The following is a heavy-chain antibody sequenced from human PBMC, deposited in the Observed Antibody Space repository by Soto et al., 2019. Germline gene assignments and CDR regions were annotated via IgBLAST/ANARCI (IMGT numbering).Heavy chain of an antibody. CDR3: AKHGGSGYYYTDFDD. V-gene: IGHV3-23*01. D-gene: IGHD3-22*01. J-gene: IGHJ4*02. CDR2: ISGGDDTT. Sequence: EVQVSESGGDLVQPGGSLRLSCAVSGFTFSRYAMSWVRQAPGKGLEWVSSISGGDDTTYYADSVKGRFTLSRDNSKTTVYLQMNSLRVEDTAMYYCAKHGGSGYYYTDFDDWCQGTLVTVSS. CDR1: GFTFSRYA.